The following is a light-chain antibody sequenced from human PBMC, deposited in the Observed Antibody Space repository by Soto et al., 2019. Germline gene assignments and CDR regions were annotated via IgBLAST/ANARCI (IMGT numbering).Light chain of an antibody. CDR1: SSDVGFYNY. CDR3: TSYTTSSTWV. V-gene: IGLV2-14*01. Sequence: QSALTQPASVSGSPGQSITISCSGTSSDVGFYNYVSWFQQYPGKAPKLMIFEVTKRPSGVSDRFSGSKSDNTASLTISGLQADDEADYFCTSYTTSSTWVFGGGTKVTVL. J-gene: IGLJ3*02. CDR2: EVT.